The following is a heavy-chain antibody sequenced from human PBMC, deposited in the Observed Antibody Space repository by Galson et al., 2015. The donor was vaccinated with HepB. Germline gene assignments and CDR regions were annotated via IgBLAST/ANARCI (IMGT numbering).Heavy chain of an antibody. CDR3: ATGSDYYDY. CDR2: IYYNGRT. V-gene: IGHV4-59*01. Sequence: ETLSLTCTVSGASISSYYWSWIRQPPGKGLEWIGYIYYNGRTSYNPSLKSRVTISIDTSRNQFPLKLSSVTAADTAVYYCATGSDYYDYWGQGKLVTVSP. D-gene: IGHD3-3*01. J-gene: IGHJ4*02. CDR1: GASISSYY.